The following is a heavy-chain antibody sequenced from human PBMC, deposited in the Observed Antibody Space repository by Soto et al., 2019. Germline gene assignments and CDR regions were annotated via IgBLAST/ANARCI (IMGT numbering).Heavy chain of an antibody. CDR3: ARHVADSLVRDGGGFDV. CDR1: GYIFSTYL. CDR2: IYPRKSDI. Sequence: GESVNISCQASGYIFSTYLIASVSLIPGKGVEYMGIIYPRKSDISYTPPFQGQVTISADESTRTAYLQWSTLKASDTAMYYCARHVADSLVRDGGGFDVGGQGALVTVSS. D-gene: IGHD3-10*01. J-gene: IGHJ3*01. V-gene: IGHV5-51*01.